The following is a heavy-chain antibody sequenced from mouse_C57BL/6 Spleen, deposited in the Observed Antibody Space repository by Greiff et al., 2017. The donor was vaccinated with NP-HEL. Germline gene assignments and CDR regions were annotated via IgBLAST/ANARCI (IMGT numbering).Heavy chain of an antibody. J-gene: IGHJ4*01. D-gene: IGHD1-1*01. V-gene: IGHV1-80*01. Sequence: VQLQESGAELVKPGASVKISCKASGYAFSSYWMNWVKQRPGKGLEWIGQIYPGDGDTNYNGKFKGKATLTADKSSSTAYMQLSSLTSEDSAVYFCARRSGYYGSSYDYAMDYWGQGTSVTVSS. CDR1: GYAFSSYW. CDR3: ARRSGYYGSSYDYAMDY. CDR2: IYPGDGDT.